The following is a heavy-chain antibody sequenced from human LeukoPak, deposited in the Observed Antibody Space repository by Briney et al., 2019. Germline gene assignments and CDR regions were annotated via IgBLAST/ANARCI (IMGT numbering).Heavy chain of an antibody. CDR2: ISGSGGST. Sequence: GGSLRLSCAASGFTFSSHAMSWVRQAPGKGLEWVSVISGSGGSTYNADSVKGRFTISRDNSKNTLYLQMNSLRAEDTAVYYCAKDDSGGYYYFDCWGQGSLVTVSS. J-gene: IGHJ4*02. CDR1: GFTFSSHA. CDR3: AKDDSGGYYYFDC. V-gene: IGHV3-23*01. D-gene: IGHD3-22*01.